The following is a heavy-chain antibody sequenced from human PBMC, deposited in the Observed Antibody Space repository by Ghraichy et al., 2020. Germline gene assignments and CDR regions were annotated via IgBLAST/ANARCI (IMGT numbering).Heavy chain of an antibody. V-gene: IGHV6-1*01. D-gene: IGHD2-2*01. CDR2: TYYRSKWYN. CDR3: ARERYCSSTSCPSNWFDP. CDR1: GDSVSSNSAA. Sequence: SQTLSLTCAISGDSVSSNSAAWNWIRQSPSRGLEWLGRTYYRSKWYNDYAVSVKSRITINPDTSKNQFSLQLNSVTPEDTAVYYCARERYCSSTSCPSNWFDPWGQGTLVTVSS. J-gene: IGHJ5*02.